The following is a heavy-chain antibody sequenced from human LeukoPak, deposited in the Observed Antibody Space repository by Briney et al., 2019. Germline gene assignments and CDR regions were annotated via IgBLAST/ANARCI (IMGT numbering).Heavy chain of an antibody. J-gene: IGHJ4*02. D-gene: IGHD2-8*01. CDR2: IWYDGSNK. CDR1: GFTFSSYG. CDR3: ARDRGYCPNGVCYIRYYFDY. V-gene: IGHV3-33*01. Sequence: GGSLRLSCAASGFTFSSYGMHWVRQAPGKGLEWVAVIWYDGSNKYYADSVKGRFTISRDNSKNTLYLQMNSLRAEDTAMYFCARDRGYCPNGVCYIRYYFDYWGQGTLVTVSS.